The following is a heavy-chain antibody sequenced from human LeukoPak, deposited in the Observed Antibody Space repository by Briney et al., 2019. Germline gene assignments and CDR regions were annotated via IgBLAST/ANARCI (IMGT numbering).Heavy chain of an antibody. CDR2: INWNSGNI. D-gene: IGHD3-10*01. Sequence: PGRSLRLSCAASGFMFDDYAMHWIRQAPGKGLEWVSGINWNSGNIGYADSVKGRFTISRDNAKNSLYLQMNSLRTEDTALYYCAKGLFLRGSARHPGDDYWGQGTLVTVSS. V-gene: IGHV3-9*01. J-gene: IGHJ4*02. CDR3: AKGLFLRGSARHPGDDY. CDR1: GFMFDDYA.